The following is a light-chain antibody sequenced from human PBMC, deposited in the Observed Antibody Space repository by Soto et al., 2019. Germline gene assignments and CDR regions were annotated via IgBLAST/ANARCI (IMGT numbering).Light chain of an antibody. CDR2: RNN. V-gene: IGLV1-47*01. Sequence: QSVLTQPPSASGTPGQRVTISCSGSSSNIGSNYVYWYQQLPGPAPKLLIYRNNQRTSGVPDRFSGSKSGTSASLAISGLRSEDEADYYCAAWDDSLSGYVFGTGTKLTVL. J-gene: IGLJ1*01. CDR3: AAWDDSLSGYV. CDR1: SSNIGSNY.